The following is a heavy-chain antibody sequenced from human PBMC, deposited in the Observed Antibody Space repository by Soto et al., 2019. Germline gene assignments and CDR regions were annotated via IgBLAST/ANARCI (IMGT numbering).Heavy chain of an antibody. CDR2: ISGSGGST. D-gene: IGHD5-18*01. CDR1: GFTFSSYA. Sequence: GGSLRLSSAASGFTFSSYAMSWVRQAPGKGLEWVSAISGSGGSTYYADSVKGRFTISRDNSKNTLYLQMNGLRAEDTAVYYCAKDRLGLWLEFFDYWGQGTLVTVSS. CDR3: AKDRLGLWLEFFDY. J-gene: IGHJ4*02. V-gene: IGHV3-23*01.